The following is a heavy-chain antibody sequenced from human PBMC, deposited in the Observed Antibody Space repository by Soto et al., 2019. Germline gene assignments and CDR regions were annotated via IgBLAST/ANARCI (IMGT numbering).Heavy chain of an antibody. D-gene: IGHD3-10*01. CDR3: ARDWGGLGY. CDR2: IIKDGSEK. V-gene: IGHV3-7*03. Sequence: PGGSLRLSCAVSGFNVMSYWMSWVRQAPGKGLEWVANIIKDGSEKSYVDSVKGRFTISRDNAKNSLYLEMNSLRVEDTAVYYCARDWGGLGYWGQGTLVTVSS. J-gene: IGHJ4*02. CDR1: GFNVMSYW.